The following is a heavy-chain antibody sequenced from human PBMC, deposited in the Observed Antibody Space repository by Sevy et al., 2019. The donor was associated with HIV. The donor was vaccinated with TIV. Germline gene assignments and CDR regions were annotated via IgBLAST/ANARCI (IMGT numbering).Heavy chain of an antibody. CDR3: AKVVGPADIDPFYYYAYGMDV. D-gene: IGHD2-2*01. CDR2: ISGSGDST. CDR1: GFTFSNYA. Sequence: GGSLRLSCAASGFTFSNYAINWVRQAPGKGLEWVSRISGSGDSTFYADSVKGRFTISRDNSKNTVHLQLNSLRVEDTAVYYCAKVVGPADIDPFYYYAYGMDVWGQGTTVTVSS. J-gene: IGHJ6*02. V-gene: IGHV3-23*01.